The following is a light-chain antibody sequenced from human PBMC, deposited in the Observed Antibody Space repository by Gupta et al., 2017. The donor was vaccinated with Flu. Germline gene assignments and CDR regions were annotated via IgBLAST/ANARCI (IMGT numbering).Light chain of an antibody. J-gene: IGLJ3*02. Sequence: QSALTQPASFSRSPGQSIILSCTGTSSYVGHYGYVSWYQQTTGKAPKLMIYEVSNRPSGVSNRFSGSKSGNTASLSICGLQPEDEADYYCYSNTNTTTVVFGGGTRFTVL. CDR3: YSNTNTTTVV. CDR2: EVS. CDR1: SSYVGHYGY. V-gene: IGLV2-14*01.